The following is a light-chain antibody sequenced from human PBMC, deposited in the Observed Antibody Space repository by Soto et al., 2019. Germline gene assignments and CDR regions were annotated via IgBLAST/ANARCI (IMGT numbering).Light chain of an antibody. J-gene: IGLJ1*01. V-gene: IGLV1-40*01. CDR3: QSNDSTLSARYV. CDR1: SSNIGAGYD. Sequence: VLTQPPSVSGAPGQRVTISCTGSSSNIGAGYDVHWYQQRPGAAPKLLISANINRPSGVPDRFSGFKSGTSASLAITGLQADDEGDYYCQSNDSTLSARYVFGTGTKVTVL. CDR2: ANI.